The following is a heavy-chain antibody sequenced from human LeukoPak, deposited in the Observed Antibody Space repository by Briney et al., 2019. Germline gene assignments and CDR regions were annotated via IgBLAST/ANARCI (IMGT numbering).Heavy chain of an antibody. J-gene: IGHJ4*02. Sequence: PSETLSLTCTVSGDSISSSHYYWSWIRQPPGKGLEWIGEINHSGSTNYNPSLKSRVTISVDTSKNQFSLKLSSVTAADTAVYYCARGDYYDSSGYWDWGQGTLVTVSS. V-gene: IGHV4-39*07. CDR1: GDSISSSHYY. D-gene: IGHD3-22*01. CDR2: INHSGST. CDR3: ARGDYYDSSGYWD.